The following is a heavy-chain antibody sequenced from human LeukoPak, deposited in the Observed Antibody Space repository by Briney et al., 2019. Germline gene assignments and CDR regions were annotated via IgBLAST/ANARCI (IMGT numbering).Heavy chain of an antibody. CDR2: IDYSGSA. V-gene: IGHV4-59*02. CDR3: ARDAWNGNSPLDY. J-gene: IGHJ4*02. CDR1: GGSVSSYY. D-gene: IGHD3-3*01. Sequence: SETLSLTCTVSGGSVSSYYWSWIRQSPGKGLEWIGYIDYSGSAYYNPSFKSRVTISVDTAKSQFSLDLRSVTAADTAVYYCARDAWNGNSPLDYWGQGTLVTVSS.